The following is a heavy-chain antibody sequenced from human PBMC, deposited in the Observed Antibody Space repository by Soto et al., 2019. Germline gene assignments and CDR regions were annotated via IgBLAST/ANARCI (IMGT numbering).Heavy chain of an antibody. CDR3: AKDQGGYLSVFDY. Sequence: PGGSLRLSGAASGFPFSTYGMHWVRQAPGKGLEWVAVMSYDGVNKYYADSVKGRFTISRDSSKNTLYLQMDSLRAEDTAFYYCAKDQGGYLSVFDYWGQGTLVTVSS. V-gene: IGHV3-30*18. D-gene: IGHD5-12*01. J-gene: IGHJ4*02. CDR2: MSYDGVNK. CDR1: GFPFSTYG.